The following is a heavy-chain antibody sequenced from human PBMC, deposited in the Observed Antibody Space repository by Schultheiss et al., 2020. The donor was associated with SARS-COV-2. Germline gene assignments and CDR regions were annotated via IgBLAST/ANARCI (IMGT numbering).Heavy chain of an antibody. CDR2: ISGSGGST. CDR1: GFTFSSYA. J-gene: IGHJ4*02. Sequence: GGSLRLSCAASGFTFSSYAMSWVRQAPGKGLEWVSAISGSGGSTYYADSVKGRFTISRDNSKNTLYLQMNSLRAEDTAVYYCAAYYDILTGYFVYWGQGTLVTVSS. D-gene: IGHD3-9*01. V-gene: IGHV3-23*01. CDR3: AAYYDILTGYFVY.